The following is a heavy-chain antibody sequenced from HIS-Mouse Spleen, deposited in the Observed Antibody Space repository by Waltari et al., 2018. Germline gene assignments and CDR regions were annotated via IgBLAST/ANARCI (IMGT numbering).Heavy chain of an antibody. Sequence: EVQLLESGGGLVQPGGSLRLSCAASGFTFGSSAMSWVRQAPGKGLEWVSAISGSGGSTYYADSVKGRFTISRDNSKNTLYLQMNSLRAEDTAVYYCAKDHTILYGMDVWGQGTTVTVSS. CDR3: AKDHTILYGMDV. CDR2: ISGSGGST. CDR1: GFTFGSSA. J-gene: IGHJ6*02. V-gene: IGHV3-23*01.